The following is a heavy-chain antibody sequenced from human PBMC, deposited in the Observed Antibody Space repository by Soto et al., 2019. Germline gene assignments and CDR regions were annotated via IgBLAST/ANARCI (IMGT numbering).Heavy chain of an antibody. Sequence: GASVKVSCKASGYTFTNYAIHWVRQAPGQRLEWMGWMNANSGNTTYAQKFQGRVTITRNTSISTAYMELSSLRSEDTAVYYCARERTGPNYFDYWGQGTLVTVSS. CDR1: GYTFTNYA. V-gene: IGHV1-8*01. D-gene: IGHD1-7*01. CDR2: MNANSGNT. J-gene: IGHJ4*02. CDR3: ARERTGPNYFDY.